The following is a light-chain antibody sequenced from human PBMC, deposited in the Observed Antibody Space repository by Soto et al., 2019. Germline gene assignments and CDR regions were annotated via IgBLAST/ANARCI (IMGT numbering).Light chain of an antibody. J-gene: IGLJ3*02. CDR3: AAWDDSLSGSWV. Sequence: QSVLTQPPSASGTPGQRVTISCSGSSSNIGSNYVYWYQQLPGTAPKLLIYRNNQRPSGVPDRFSGSKSGTSASLAISGLRSEDEADYYCAAWDDSLSGSWVFGGGTKRTVL. CDR2: RNN. V-gene: IGLV1-47*01. CDR1: SSNIGSNY.